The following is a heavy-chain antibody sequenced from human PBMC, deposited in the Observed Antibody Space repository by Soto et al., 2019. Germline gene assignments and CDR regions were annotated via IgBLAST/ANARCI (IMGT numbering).Heavy chain of an antibody. D-gene: IGHD3-10*01. J-gene: IGHJ4*02. V-gene: IGHV1-18*01. CDR1: GYTFTSYG. CDR2: ISAYNGNT. Sequence: ASVKVSCKASGYTFTSYGISWVRQAPGQGLEWMGWISAYNGNTNYAQKLQGRVTMTTDTSTSTAYMELRSLRSDDTAVYYCARSAGSRGGVIIKSIDYWGQGTLVTVSS. CDR3: ARSAGSRGGVIIKSIDY.